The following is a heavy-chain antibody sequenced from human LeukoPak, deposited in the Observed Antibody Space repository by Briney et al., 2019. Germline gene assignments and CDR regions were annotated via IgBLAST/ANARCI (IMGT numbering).Heavy chain of an antibody. CDR1: GGSISTYY. V-gene: IGHV4-4*07. Sequence: SETLSLTCTVFGGSISTYYWSWIRQPAGKGLEWIGRIYISGRTNYNPSLESRVTVSLDTSKNQFSLKLRSVTAADTAVYYCAKGPYTNFFDSWGHGTLVTVSS. CDR3: AKGPYTNFFDS. D-gene: IGHD4-11*01. J-gene: IGHJ4*01. CDR2: IYISGRT.